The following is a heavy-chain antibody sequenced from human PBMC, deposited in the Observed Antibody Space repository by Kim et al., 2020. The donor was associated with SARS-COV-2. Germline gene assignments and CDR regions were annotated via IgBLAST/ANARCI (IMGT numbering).Heavy chain of an antibody. V-gene: IGHV5-51*01. CDR3: ATTSIFGIDSPSYYYYYAMDV. D-gene: IGHD3-3*01. Sequence: GESLKISCKGSGYRFTSYWIGWVRQMPGKGLEWMGIIYPGDSDTRYSPSFQGQVTISADKSISTAYLQWSSLKASDTAMYYCATTSIFGIDSPSYYYYYAMDVWGQGTTVTVSS. J-gene: IGHJ6*02. CDR2: IYPGDSDT. CDR1: GYRFTSYW.